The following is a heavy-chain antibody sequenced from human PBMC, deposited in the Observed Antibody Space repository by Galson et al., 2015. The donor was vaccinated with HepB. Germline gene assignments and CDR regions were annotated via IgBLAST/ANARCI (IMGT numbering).Heavy chain of an antibody. CDR1: GYSFTSYW. V-gene: IGHV5-51*01. CDR3: VRDNYYDSSGYRPLYYFDY. D-gene: IGHD3-22*01. J-gene: IGHJ4*02. CDR2: IYPGDSDT. Sequence: QSGAEVKKPGESLKISCTGSGYSFTSYWIGWARQMPGKGLEWMGIIYPGDSDTRYSPSFQGQVTISADKSISTAYLQWSSLKASDTAMYYCVRDNYYDSSGYRPLYYFDYWGQGTLVTVSS.